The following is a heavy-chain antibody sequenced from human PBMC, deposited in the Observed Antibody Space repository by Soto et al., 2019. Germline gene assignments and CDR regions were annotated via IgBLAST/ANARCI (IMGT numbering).Heavy chain of an antibody. D-gene: IGHD5-18*01. CDR2: IYYSGST. J-gene: IGHJ4*02. V-gene: IGHV4-59*01. CDR3: ARDTTGGYSYGLDY. Sequence: SETLSLTCTVSGGSISSYYWSWIRQPPGKGLEWIGYIYYSGSTNYNPSLKSRVTISVDTSKNQSSLKLSSVTAADTAVYYCARDTTGGYSYGLDYWGQGTLVTVSS. CDR1: GGSISSYY.